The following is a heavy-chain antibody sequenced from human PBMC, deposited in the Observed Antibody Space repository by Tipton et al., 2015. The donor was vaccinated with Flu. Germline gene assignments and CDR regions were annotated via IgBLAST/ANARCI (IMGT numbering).Heavy chain of an antibody. CDR1: GGSISSSNW. J-gene: IGHJ4*02. CDR3: ASLSLEDCSSTSCPHQLTG. CDR2: IYHSGST. Sequence: TLSLTCAVSGGSISSSNWWSWVRQPPGKGLEWIGEIYHSGSTNYNPSLKSRVTISVDKSKNQFSLKLSSVTAADTAVYYCASLSLEDCSSTSCPHQLTGWGQGTLVTVSS. D-gene: IGHD2-2*01. V-gene: IGHV4-4*02.